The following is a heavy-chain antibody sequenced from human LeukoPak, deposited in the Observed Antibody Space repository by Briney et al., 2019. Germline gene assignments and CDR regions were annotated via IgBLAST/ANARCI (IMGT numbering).Heavy chain of an antibody. Sequence: SGTLSLTCTVSGGSISSYYWSWIRQPAGKGLEWIGRIYSSGSTDYNPSLKSRVTMSVDTSKNQFSLNLRSVTAADTAVYYCARGPPPDFDCWGQGTLVTVSS. CDR2: IYSSGST. CDR1: GGSISSYY. J-gene: IGHJ4*02. V-gene: IGHV4-4*07. CDR3: ARGPPPDFDC.